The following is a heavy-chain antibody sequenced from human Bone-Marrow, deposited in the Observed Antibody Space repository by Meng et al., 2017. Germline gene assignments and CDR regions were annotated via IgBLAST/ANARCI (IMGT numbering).Heavy chain of an antibody. Sequence: SVKVSCKASGGTFSSYAISWVRQAPGQGLEWMGGIIPIFGTANYEQKFQGRVTITADKSTSTAYMELSSLRSEDTAVYYCAINGCGGACQSTKKRSLNPYWYFDLWGHGTLVTVSS. CDR3: AINGCGGACQSTKKRSLNPYWYFDL. D-gene: IGHD2-21*02. J-gene: IGHJ2*01. CDR2: IIPIFGTA. V-gene: IGHV1-69*06. CDR1: GGTFSSYA.